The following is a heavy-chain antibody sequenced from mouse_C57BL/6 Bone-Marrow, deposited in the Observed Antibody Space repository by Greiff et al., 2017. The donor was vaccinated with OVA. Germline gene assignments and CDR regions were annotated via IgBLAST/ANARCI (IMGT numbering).Heavy chain of an antibody. CDR3: ARSNYGGLAMDY. Sequence: VQLQQSGPELVKPGASVKISCKASGYSFTIYYIHWVKQRPGQGLEWIGWFYPGSVNTKYNEKFKGKATLTADTSSSTAYMQLSSLTSEDSAVYYCARSNYGGLAMDYWGQGTSVTVSS. V-gene: IGHV1-66*01. CDR2: FYPGSVNT. CDR1: GYSFTIYY. J-gene: IGHJ4*01. D-gene: IGHD2-5*01.